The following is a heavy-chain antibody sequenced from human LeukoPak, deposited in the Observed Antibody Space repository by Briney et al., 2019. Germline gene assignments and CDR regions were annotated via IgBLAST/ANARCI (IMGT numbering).Heavy chain of an antibody. V-gene: IGHV4-39*07. CDR2: IYYSGST. CDR1: GGSISSSSYY. Sequence: SETLSLTCTVSGGSISSSSYYWGWIRRPPGKGLEWIGSIYYSGSTYYNPSLKSRVTISVDTSKNQFSLKLSSVTAADTAVYYCARAKGTGLHGYSYGYYFDYWGQGTLVTVSS. J-gene: IGHJ4*02. D-gene: IGHD5-18*01. CDR3: ARAKGTGLHGYSYGYYFDY.